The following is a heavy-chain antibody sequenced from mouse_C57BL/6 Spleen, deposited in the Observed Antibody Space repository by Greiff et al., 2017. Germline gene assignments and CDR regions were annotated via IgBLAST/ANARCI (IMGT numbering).Heavy chain of an antibody. D-gene: IGHD4-1*01. Sequence: QVQLQQPGAELVRPGTSVKLSCKASGYTFTSYWMHWVKQRPGQGLEWIGVIDPSDSYTNYNQKFKGKATLTVDTSSSTAYMQLSSLTSEDSAVYYCASPTGTGSWFADGGQGTLVTVSA. J-gene: IGHJ3*01. V-gene: IGHV1-59*01. CDR3: ASPTGTGSWFAD. CDR2: IDPSDSYT. CDR1: GYTFTSYW.